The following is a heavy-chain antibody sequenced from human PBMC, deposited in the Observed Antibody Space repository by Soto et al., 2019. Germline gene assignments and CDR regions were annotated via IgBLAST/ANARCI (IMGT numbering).Heavy chain of an antibody. CDR3: ARDGYGDYGY. J-gene: IGHJ4*02. CDR1: GYTFTSNG. CDR2: ISTYNGNT. V-gene: IGHV1-18*01. Sequence: QVQLVQSGAEVKKPGTSVKVSCKASGYTFTSNGISWVRQAPGQGLEWMGWISTYNGNTNDAQKLQGRVTITRDTSTSIAYMELRDLRSDDTAVYYCARDGYGDYGYWGQGSLVTVSS. D-gene: IGHD4-17*01.